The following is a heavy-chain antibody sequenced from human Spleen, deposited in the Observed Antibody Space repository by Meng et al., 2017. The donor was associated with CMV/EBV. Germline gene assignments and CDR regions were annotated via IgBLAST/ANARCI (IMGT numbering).Heavy chain of an antibody. J-gene: IGHJ6*02. D-gene: IGHD2-15*01. CDR3: ASLSGGSWIYYYGMDV. CDR2: INSDGINT. CDR1: EFTFSNYW. V-gene: IGHV3-74*01. Sequence: GESLKISCAASEFTFSNYWMHWVRQAPGRGLMWVSRINSDGINTNCADSVKGRFTISRDNAKNSLYLQMNSLRAEDTAVYYCASLSGGSWIYYYGMDVWGQGTTVTVSS.